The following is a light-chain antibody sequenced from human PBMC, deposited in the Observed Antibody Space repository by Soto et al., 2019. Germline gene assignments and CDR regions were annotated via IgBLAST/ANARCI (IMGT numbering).Light chain of an antibody. CDR1: SGDVGGYNF. CDR3: CAYGGSYTVV. Sequence: QSALTQPRSVSGSPGQSVTISCTGTSGDVGGYNFVSWYQQHPGKVPTLVIFDVSHRPSGVPDRFSGSKSGNTASLTISGIQVEDEADYYCCAYGGSYTVVFGGGTKLTVL. CDR2: DVS. J-gene: IGLJ2*01. V-gene: IGLV2-11*01.